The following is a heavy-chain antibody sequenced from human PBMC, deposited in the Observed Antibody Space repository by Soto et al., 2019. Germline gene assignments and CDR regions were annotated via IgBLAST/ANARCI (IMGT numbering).Heavy chain of an antibody. CDR2: IYSSGAT. CDR3: ARDRGSDYDSTSGYYYY. CDR1: GGSISNSDYY. Sequence: PSETLSLTCTVSGGSISNSDYYWTWIRQPPGKGLEWIGYIYSSGATSYNPSLESRVTISGDTSKNQFSLRLTSVTAADTAVYYCARDRGSDYDSTSGYYYYWGQGTLVTVSS. J-gene: IGHJ4*02. V-gene: IGHV4-30-4*01. D-gene: IGHD3-22*01.